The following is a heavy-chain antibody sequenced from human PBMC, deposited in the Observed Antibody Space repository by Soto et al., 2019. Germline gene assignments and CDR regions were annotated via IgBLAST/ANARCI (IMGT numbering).Heavy chain of an antibody. V-gene: IGHV3-23*01. CDR3: AKEGYCSGGSCPENYYGMDV. Sequence: GSLRLSCAASVFTFSSYAMSWVRQAPGKGLEWVSAISGSGGSTYYADSVKGRFTISRDNSKNTLYLQMNSLRAEDTAVYYCAKEGYCSGGSCPENYYGMDVWGQGTTVTVSS. D-gene: IGHD2-15*01. J-gene: IGHJ6*02. CDR2: ISGSGGST. CDR1: VFTFSSYA.